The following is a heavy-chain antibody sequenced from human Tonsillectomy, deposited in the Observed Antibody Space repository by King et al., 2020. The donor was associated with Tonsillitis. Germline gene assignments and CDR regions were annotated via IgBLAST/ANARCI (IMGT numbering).Heavy chain of an antibody. D-gene: IGHD3-10*01. Sequence: EVQLVESGGGLVQPGGSLRLSCAASGFPFSNYAMTWVRQAPGKGLEWVSGISGGFGSKYYADSVKGRFTISRDNSKNTLYLEMNSLRAADTAIYYCAKSREVRGVTPDAFDTWGQGTMLTVSS. CDR1: GFPFSNYA. CDR2: ISGGFGSK. CDR3: AKSREVRGVTPDAFDT. V-gene: IGHV3-23*04. J-gene: IGHJ3*02.